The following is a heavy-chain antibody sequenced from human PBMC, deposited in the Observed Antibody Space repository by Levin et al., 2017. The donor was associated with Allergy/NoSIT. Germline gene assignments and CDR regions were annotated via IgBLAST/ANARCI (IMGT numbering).Heavy chain of an antibody. J-gene: IGHJ4*02. CDR2: IDPSDSYT. D-gene: IGHD6-13*01. Sequence: GESLKISCKGSGYSFTSYWISWVRQMPGKGLEWMGRIDPSDSYTNYSPSFQGHVTISADKSISTAYLQWSSLKASDTAMYYCARYPGYSSSWDQYYFDYWGQGTLVTVSS. CDR3: ARYPGYSSSWDQYYFDY. CDR1: GYSFTSYW. V-gene: IGHV5-10-1*01.